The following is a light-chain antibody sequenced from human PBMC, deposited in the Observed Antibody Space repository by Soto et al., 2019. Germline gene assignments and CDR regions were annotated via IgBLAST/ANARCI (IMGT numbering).Light chain of an antibody. CDR3: SSYTRSSTL. CDR2: EVS. Sequence: QSVLTQPASVSGSPGQSITISCTGTSSDIGGYDYVSWYQQHPGKAPKLIIYEVSNRPSGVSSRFSGSKSGNTASLTISGLQAEDEGDYYCSSYTRSSTLFGGGTKVTVL. V-gene: IGLV2-14*01. CDR1: SSDIGGYDY. J-gene: IGLJ2*01.